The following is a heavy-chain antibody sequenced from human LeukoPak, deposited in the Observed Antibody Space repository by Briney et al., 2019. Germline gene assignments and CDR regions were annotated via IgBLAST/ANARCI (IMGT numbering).Heavy chain of an antibody. J-gene: IGHJ3*02. V-gene: IGHV3-48*04. CDR3: TRGTYYHGSGDAFDI. CDR2: IRSGGSPI. Sequence: PGGSLRLSCAASGFTFSSYSMNWVRQAPGKGLEWVSYIRSGGSPIYYADSVKGRFTISRDNAKDSLYLQMNSLRAEDTAVYYCTRGTYYHGSGDAFDIWGQGTMVTVSS. D-gene: IGHD3-10*01. CDR1: GFTFSSYS.